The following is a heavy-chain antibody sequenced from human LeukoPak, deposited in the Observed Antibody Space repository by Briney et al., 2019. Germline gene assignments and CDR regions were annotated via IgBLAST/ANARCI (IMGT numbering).Heavy chain of an antibody. Sequence: GGSLRLSCAASGFTFSSYSMNWVRQAPGKGLEWVSSITGKSSYTYYADSVKGRFTISRDNAKNSLYLQMNSLRAEDTAVYYCARDPIAAAASGGDYWGQGSLVTVLS. V-gene: IGHV3-21*01. J-gene: IGHJ4*02. CDR1: GFTFSSYS. D-gene: IGHD6-13*01. CDR2: ITGKSSYT. CDR3: ARDPIAAAASGGDY.